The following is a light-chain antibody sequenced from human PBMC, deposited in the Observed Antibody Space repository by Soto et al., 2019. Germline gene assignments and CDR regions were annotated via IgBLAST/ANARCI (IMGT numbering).Light chain of an antibody. V-gene: IGLV2-14*02. CDR1: SSDVGSYNL. CDR3: QSYDNSLSGSWV. J-gene: IGLJ3*02. Sequence: QSVLTQPASVSGSPGQSITISCTGTSSDVGSYNLVSWYQQHPGKAPKLMIYEGSKRPSGVSNRFSGSKSGNTASLAITALQTEDEADYYCQSYDNSLSGSWVFGGGTKLTVL. CDR2: EGS.